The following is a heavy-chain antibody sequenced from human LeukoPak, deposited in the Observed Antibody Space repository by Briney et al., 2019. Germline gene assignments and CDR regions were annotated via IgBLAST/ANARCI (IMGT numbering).Heavy chain of an antibody. CDR3: AREGRWLQFYYFDY. Sequence: SVKVSCKASGCTFISYAISWVRQAPGQGLEWMGGIIPIFGTANYAQKFQGRVTITADKSTSTAYMELSSLRSEDTAVYYCAREGRWLQFYYFDYWGQGTLVTVSS. J-gene: IGHJ4*02. CDR1: GCTFISYA. D-gene: IGHD5-24*01. V-gene: IGHV1-69*06. CDR2: IIPIFGTA.